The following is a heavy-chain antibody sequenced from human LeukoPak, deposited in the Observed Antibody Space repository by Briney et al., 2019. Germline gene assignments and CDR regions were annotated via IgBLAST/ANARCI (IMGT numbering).Heavy chain of an antibody. CDR1: GFTFSSYA. CDR2: ISGSGGST. V-gene: IGHV3-23*01. CDR3: AKGGVVVPAAILRGDY. J-gene: IGHJ4*02. D-gene: IGHD2-2*02. Sequence: PGGSLRLSCAASGFTFSSYAMSWVRQAPGKGLEWVSAISGSGGSTYYADSVKGRFTISRDNSKNTLYLQMNSLRAEDTAVYYCAKGGVVVPAAILRGDYWGQGTLVTVSS.